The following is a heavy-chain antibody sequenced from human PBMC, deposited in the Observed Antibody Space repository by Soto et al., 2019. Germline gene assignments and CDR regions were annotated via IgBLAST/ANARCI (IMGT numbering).Heavy chain of an antibody. D-gene: IGHD6-13*01. CDR3: ARQVGYSSS. CDR1: GGSISSSSYY. CDR2: IYYSGST. Sequence: SETLSLTCTVSGGSISSSSYYWGWIRQPPGKGLEWIGSIYYSGSTYYNPSLKSRVTISVDTSKNQFSLKLSSVTAADTAVYYCARQVGYSSSWGQGTLVTVSS. V-gene: IGHV4-39*01. J-gene: IGHJ4*02.